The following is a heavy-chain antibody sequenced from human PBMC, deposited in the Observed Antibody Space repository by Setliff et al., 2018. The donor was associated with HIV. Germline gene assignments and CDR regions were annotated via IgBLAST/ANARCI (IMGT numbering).Heavy chain of an antibody. CDR2: INTDGSTT. CDR1: GFTFSSYW. CDR3: ARRVECGGDCYRYYYYYMDV. J-gene: IGHJ6*03. V-gene: IGHV3-74*01. Sequence: GSLRLSCAASGFTFSSYWMHWVRQAPGKGLVWVSRINTDGSTTNYADSVKGRFTISRDNAKNTLYLQMNSLRPEDTAVYYCARRVECGGDCYRYYYYYMDVWGDGTTVTVSS. D-gene: IGHD2-21*01.